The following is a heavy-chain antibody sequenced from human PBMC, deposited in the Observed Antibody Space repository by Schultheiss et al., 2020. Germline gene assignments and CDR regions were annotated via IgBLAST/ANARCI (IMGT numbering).Heavy chain of an antibody. V-gene: IGHV3-33*06. J-gene: IGHJ4*02. CDR1: GFTFSNYG. CDR3: AKGGSSWSDFDY. D-gene: IGHD6-13*01. Sequence: GGSLRLSCAASGFTFSNYGMHWVRQGPGKGLEWVAVIWYDGSNKYYADSVKGRFTISRDNSKNTLYLQMNSLRAEDTALYYCAKGGSSWSDFDYCGQGTLVTVSS. CDR2: IWYDGSNK.